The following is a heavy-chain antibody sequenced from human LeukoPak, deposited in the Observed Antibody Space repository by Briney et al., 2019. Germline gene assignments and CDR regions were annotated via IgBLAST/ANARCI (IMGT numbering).Heavy chain of an antibody. CDR1: GFTFSNFA. D-gene: IGHD3-10*01. V-gene: IGHV3-23*01. Sequence: GGSLRLSCAASGFTFSNFAMSWVRQAPGKGLEWVSTISGSGGSTYYADSVKGRFTISRGNSKNTLYLQMNSLRAEDTAVYYCAKDSFRGVIITSWDFWGQGTLVTVSS. CDR2: ISGSGGST. CDR3: AKDSFRGVIITSWDF. J-gene: IGHJ4*02.